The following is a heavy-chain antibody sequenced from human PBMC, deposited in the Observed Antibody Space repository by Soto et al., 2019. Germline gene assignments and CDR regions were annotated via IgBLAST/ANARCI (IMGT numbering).Heavy chain of an antibody. D-gene: IGHD2-15*01. J-gene: IGHJ5*02. CDR3: ARQCRGVTCHWFVP. Sequence: SETLSLTCTVSGGSISSYYWSWIRQPPGKGLEWIGCIYYGGTTSYNPSLKSRVTISVDTSKNQFSLTLTSVTAADTAVYYCARQCRGVTCHWFVPWGQGTLVTVS. CDR1: GGSISSYY. V-gene: IGHV4-59*08. CDR2: IYYGGTT.